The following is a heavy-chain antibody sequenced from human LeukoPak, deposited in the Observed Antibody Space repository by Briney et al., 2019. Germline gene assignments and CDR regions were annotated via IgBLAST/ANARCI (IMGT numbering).Heavy chain of an antibody. V-gene: IGHV4-34*01. CDR3: ARGLRLRLGDFSMPYFDY. CDR2: INHSGST. D-gene: IGHD3-16*02. Sequence: SETLSLTSAVYGGSFSGYYWSWIRQPPGKGLEWIGEINHSGSTNYNPSLKSRVTISVDTSKNQFSLKLSSVTAADTAVYYCARGLRLRLGDFSMPYFDYWGQGTLVTVSS. CDR1: GGSFSGYY. J-gene: IGHJ4*02.